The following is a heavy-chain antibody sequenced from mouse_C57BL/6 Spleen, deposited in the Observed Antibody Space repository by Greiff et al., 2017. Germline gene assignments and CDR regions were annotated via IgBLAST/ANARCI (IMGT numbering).Heavy chain of an antibody. CDR3: TREGGYWFAY. CDR2: ISSGGDYI. D-gene: IGHD1-1*02. Sequence: EVNLVESGEGLVKPGGSLKLSCAASGFTFSSYAMSWVRQTPEKRLEWVAYISSGGDYIYYADTVKGRFTTSRDNARNTLYLQMSSLKSEDTAMYYCTREGGYWFAYWGQGTLVTVSA. CDR1: GFTFSSYA. V-gene: IGHV5-9-1*02. J-gene: IGHJ3*01.